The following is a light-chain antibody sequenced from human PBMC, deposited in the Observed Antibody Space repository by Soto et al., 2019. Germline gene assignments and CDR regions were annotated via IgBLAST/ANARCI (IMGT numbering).Light chain of an antibody. CDR2: STN. V-gene: IGLV7-43*01. J-gene: IGLJ2*01. CDR1: TGAVTSGYY. Sequence: QAVVTQEPSLTVSPGGTVTLTCASSTGAVTSGYYPNWFQQKPGQAPRALIYSTNNKYSWTPVRFSGSLLGGKAALTLSGVQAEDEAEYYCLLYYGGQMGVFGGGTKVTVL. CDR3: LLYYGGQMGV.